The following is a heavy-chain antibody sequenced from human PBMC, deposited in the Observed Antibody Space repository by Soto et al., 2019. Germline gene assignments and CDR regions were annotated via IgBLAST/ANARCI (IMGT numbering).Heavy chain of an antibody. D-gene: IGHD3-10*01. CDR1: GFTFSNFA. CDR2: GSGNDDTA. CDR3: AKRDDGSGRYPCPFDY. Sequence: EVQLLESGGGLVQPGGSLRLSCAASGFTFSNFAMNWVRQAPGKSLEWVSIGSGNDDTAYYADSVKGRFTISRDNSKNTLYLQMNNLRAEDTAIYYCAKRDDGSGRYPCPFDYWGQGTLVTVSA. V-gene: IGHV3-23*01. J-gene: IGHJ4*02.